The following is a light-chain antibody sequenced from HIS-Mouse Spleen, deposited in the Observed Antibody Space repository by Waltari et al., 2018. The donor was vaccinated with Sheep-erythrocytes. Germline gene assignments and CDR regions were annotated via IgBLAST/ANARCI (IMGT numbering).Light chain of an antibody. J-gene: IGLJ1*01. CDR1: SSDAGGYNF. CDR3: CSYAGSYNHV. V-gene: IGLV2-11*01. Sequence: QSALTQPPSVSGSPGQSVTISCPGTSSDAGGYNFVSWYQQHPGKAPKLMIYDVSKRPSGVPDRFSGSKSGNTASLTISGLQAEDEADYYCCSYAGSYNHVFATGTKVTVL. CDR2: DVS.